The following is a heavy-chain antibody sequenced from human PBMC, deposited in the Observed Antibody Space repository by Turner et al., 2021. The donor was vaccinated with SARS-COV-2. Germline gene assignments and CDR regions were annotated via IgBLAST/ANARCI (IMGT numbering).Heavy chain of an antibody. Sequence: EQLLESGGGLVQPGGSLRLSCAGSGVPVGSYEMNWVRHGAGKELEWMSFIGLGRTATCDADSEKGRFTISRDNAKKSLFLQMNSLTVGDTAIYYGARAGYSSAWTDHWHFDLWGRGTLVTVSS. CDR3: ARAGYSSAWTDHWHFDL. J-gene: IGHJ2*01. CDR1: GVPVGSYE. D-gene: IGHD6-19*01. CDR2: IGLGRTAT. V-gene: IGHV3-48*03.